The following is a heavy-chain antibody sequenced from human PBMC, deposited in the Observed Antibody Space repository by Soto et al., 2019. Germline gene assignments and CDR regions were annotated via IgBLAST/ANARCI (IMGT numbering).Heavy chain of an antibody. CDR1: GFTFSSYW. J-gene: IGHJ4*02. CDR2: IKQDGSEK. CDR3: ARVSFGSYYYFDY. Sequence: GGSLRLSCAASGFTFSSYWMSWVRQAPGKGLEWVANIKQDGSEKYYVDYVKGRFTISRDNAKNSLNLHMNSLRAEDTAVYYYARVSFGSYYYFDYWGQGTLVTVSS. V-gene: IGHV3-7*01. D-gene: IGHD1-26*01.